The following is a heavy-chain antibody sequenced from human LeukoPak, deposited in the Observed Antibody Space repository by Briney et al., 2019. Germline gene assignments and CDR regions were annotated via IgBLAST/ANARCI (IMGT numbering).Heavy chain of an antibody. J-gene: IGHJ4*02. V-gene: IGHV1-8*01. D-gene: IGHD3-10*01. CDR1: GYTFTSYD. CDR3: ARVRAEYYGSGSYLYYFDY. Sequence: ASVKVSCKASGYTFTSYDINWVRQATGQGLEWMGWMNPNSGNTGYAQKFQGRVTMTRNTSISTAYMELSSLRSEDTAVYYCARVRAEYYGSGSYLYYFDYWGQGTLVTVSS. CDR2: MNPNSGNT.